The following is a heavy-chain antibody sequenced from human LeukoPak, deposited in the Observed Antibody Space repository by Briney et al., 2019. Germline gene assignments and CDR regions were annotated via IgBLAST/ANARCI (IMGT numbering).Heavy chain of an antibody. CDR3: ARQFHRDDILTDYGMDV. CDR1: GYTFSDYY. CDR2: INPRGGGT. J-gene: IGHJ6*02. D-gene: IGHD3-9*01. V-gene: IGHV1-46*01. Sequence: GASVKVPCKASGYTFSDYYIHWVRRAPGLGLEWMGIINPRGGGTSYAQKFHGRVTLSRDTFTSAVYMDLSSLRPDDTAVYYCARQFHRDDILTDYGMDVWGQGTTVTVSS.